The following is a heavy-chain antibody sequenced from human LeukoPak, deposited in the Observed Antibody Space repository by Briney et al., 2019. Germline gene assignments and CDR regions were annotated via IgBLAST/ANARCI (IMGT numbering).Heavy chain of an antibody. J-gene: IGHJ6*02. CDR1: GFTFSSYS. CDR2: ISSSSSTI. CDR3: ARDFRVATILYYYGMDV. Sequence: GGSLRLSCAASGFTFSSYSMNWVRQAPGKGLEWVSYISSSSSTIYYADSVKGRFTISRDNAKNSLYLQMNSLRAEDTAVYYCARDFRVATILYYYGMDVWGQGTTVTVSS. D-gene: IGHD5-12*01. V-gene: IGHV3-48*01.